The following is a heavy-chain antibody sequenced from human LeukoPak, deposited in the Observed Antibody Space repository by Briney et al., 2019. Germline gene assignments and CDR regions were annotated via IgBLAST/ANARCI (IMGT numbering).Heavy chain of an antibody. V-gene: IGHV3-33*01. CDR3: ARVLHSSGLPFYYGMDV. J-gene: IGHJ6*02. D-gene: IGHD3-22*01. CDR2: IWYDGSNK. Sequence: PGRSLRLSCAASGFSYYGMHWVRQAPGKGLEWVAIIWYDGSNKYYADSVKGRFTISRDNSKNTLYLQMNSLRAEDTAVYYCARVLHSSGLPFYYGMDVWGQGTTVTVSS. CDR1: GFSYYG.